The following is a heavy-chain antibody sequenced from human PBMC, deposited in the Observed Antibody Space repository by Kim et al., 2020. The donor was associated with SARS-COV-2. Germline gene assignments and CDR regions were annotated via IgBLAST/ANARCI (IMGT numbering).Heavy chain of an antibody. CDR1: GFTFSSYW. D-gene: IGHD6-13*01. V-gene: IGHV3-7*04. Sequence: GGSLRLSCAASGFTFSSYWMNWVRQAPGKGLEWVANIKQDGSEKYYVDSVKGRFTISRDNAKNSLYLQMNSLRAEDTAVYYCARGHSSSWYGSIYYDSSPSYYDYGMDVWGQGPTITVS. J-gene: IGHJ6*02. CDR2: IKQDGSEK. CDR3: ARGHSSSWYGSIYYDSSPSYYDYGMDV.